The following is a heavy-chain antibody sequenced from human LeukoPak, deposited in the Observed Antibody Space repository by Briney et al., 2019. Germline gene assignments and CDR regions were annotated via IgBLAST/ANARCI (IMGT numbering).Heavy chain of an antibody. Sequence: PSETLSLTCTVSGGSISSYDWSWIRQPAGKGLEWIGRIYTSGSTNYNPSLKSRVTMSVDTSKNQFSLKLSSVTAADTAVYYCARDDWYSSSWPGALDIWGQGTIVTVSS. J-gene: IGHJ3*02. CDR1: GGSISSYD. CDR2: IYTSGST. D-gene: IGHD6-13*01. V-gene: IGHV4-4*07. CDR3: ARDDWYSSSWPGALDI.